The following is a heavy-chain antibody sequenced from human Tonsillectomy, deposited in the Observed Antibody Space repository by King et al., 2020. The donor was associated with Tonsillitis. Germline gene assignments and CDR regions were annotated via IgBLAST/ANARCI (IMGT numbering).Heavy chain of an antibody. Sequence: QLQESGPGVVKPSETLSLTCTVSGGSISSSDHYWAWIRQPPGKGLEWIGYMCYSGTIFYNPSLKSRITISGGTSENRFSLKLGSVTAADTAVYFCARSVSGSFDYWGQGALVTVSS. CDR1: GGSISSSDHY. D-gene: IGHD1-26*01. V-gene: IGHV4-39*01. CDR2: MCYSGTI. CDR3: ARSVSGSFDY. J-gene: IGHJ4*02.